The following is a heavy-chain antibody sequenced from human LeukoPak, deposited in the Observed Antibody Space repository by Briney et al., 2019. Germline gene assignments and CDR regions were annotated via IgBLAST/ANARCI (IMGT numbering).Heavy chain of an antibody. J-gene: IGHJ5*02. CDR1: GGSIISHY. CDR2: IYNSGST. CDR3: ARSNSILWFGELLSSWFDP. V-gene: IGHV4-59*11. D-gene: IGHD3-10*01. Sequence: PSETLSLTCTVPGGSIISHYWSWIRQPPGRGLEGIGNIYNSGSTNYNPSLKSRVTISVDTSKNQFSLKLSSVTAADTAVYYCARSNSILWFGELLSSWFDPWGQGTLVTVSS.